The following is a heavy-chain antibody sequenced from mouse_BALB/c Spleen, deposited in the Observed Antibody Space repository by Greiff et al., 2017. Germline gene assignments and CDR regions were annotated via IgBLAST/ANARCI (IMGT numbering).Heavy chain of an antibody. Sequence: LQQPGSELVRPGASVKLSCKASGYSFTSYWMHWVKQRHGQGLEWIGNIYPGSGSTNYDEKFKSKGTLTVDTSSSTAYMHLSSLTSEDSAVYYCTRSGGKKLYAMDYWGQGTTVTVSS. CDR3: TRSGGKKLYAMDY. V-gene: IGHV1S22*01. CDR2: IYPGSGST. D-gene: IGHD2-1*01. CDR1: GYSFTSYW. J-gene: IGHJ4*01.